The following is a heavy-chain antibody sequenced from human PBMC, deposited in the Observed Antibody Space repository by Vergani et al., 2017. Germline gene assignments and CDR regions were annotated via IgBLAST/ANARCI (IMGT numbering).Heavy chain of an antibody. Sequence: QVHLVESGGGVVQPGRSLRLSCVVSGFTSSYYGMHRVRQAPGKGLEWVAVISYDGTQKYYADSVKGRFTIARDKSKSTLYLQMNSLRTEDTAVYYCATKSCVTPGCQIGYFREWGQGTLVTGSA. D-gene: IGHD6-13*01. CDR2: ISYDGTQK. V-gene: IGHV3-30*03. CDR3: ATKSCVTPGCQIGYFRE. CDR1: GFTSSYYG. J-gene: IGHJ1*01.